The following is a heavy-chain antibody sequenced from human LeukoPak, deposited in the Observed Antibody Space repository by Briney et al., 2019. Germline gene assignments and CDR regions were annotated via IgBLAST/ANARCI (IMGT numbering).Heavy chain of an antibody. CDR3: AKNRVRFDY. D-gene: IGHD1-14*01. J-gene: IGHJ4*02. CDR1: GFTFSSSP. V-gene: IGHV3-23*01. Sequence: PGGSLRPSCAASGFTFSSSPMSWVRQAPGKGLEWVSAISGSGGTTYYADSVKGRCTISRDNAKNTLYLQMNSLRAEDTAVYYCAKNRVRFDYWGQGTLVTVSS. CDR2: ISGSGGTT.